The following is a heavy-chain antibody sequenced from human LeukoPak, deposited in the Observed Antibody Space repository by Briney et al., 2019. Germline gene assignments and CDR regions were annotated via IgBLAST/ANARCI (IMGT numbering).Heavy chain of an antibody. Sequence: ASVKVSCKASGYTFTSYDINWVRQAPGQGLEWMGWMDPNSGNTGYAQKFQGRVTITSNTSISTAYMELSSLRSEDTAVYYCARARRNRYYYYYMDVWGKGTTVTVSS. D-gene: IGHD1-14*01. CDR1: GYTFTSYD. CDR2: MDPNSGNT. CDR3: ARARRNRYYYYYMDV. J-gene: IGHJ6*03. V-gene: IGHV1-8*03.